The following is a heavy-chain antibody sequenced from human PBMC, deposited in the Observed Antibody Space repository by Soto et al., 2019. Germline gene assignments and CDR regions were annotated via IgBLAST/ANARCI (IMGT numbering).Heavy chain of an antibody. CDR1: GFTFSSYG. CDR2: IWYDGSNK. CDR3: AREDYSNSGLDY. Sequence: LSCAASGFTFSSYGMHWVRQAPGKGLEWVAVIWYDGSNKYYADSVKGRFTISRDNSKNTLYLQMNSLRAEDTAVYYCAREDYSNSGLDYWGQGTLVTVSS. V-gene: IGHV3-33*01. J-gene: IGHJ4*02. D-gene: IGHD4-4*01.